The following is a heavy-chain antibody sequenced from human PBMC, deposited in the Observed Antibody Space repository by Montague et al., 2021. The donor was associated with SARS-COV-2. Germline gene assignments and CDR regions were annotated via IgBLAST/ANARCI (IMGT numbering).Heavy chain of an antibody. J-gene: IGHJ3*01. CDR3: ARIWFIDHRNALDL. D-gene: IGHD3-10*01. V-gene: IGHV2-70*11. Sequence: PALVKPTQTLTLTCTFSGFSLSTSGMCVSWIRQPPGKALEWLARIDWDDDKYYSTSLKTRLTISKDTSKNQVVLTMTNMDPVDTATSYCARIWFIDHRNALDLWGQGAMVTVSS. CDR1: GFSLSTSGMC. CDR2: IDWDDDK.